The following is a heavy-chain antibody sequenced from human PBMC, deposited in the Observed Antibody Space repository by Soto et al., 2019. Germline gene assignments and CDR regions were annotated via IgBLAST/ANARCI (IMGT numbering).Heavy chain of an antibody. CDR2: IIPIFGTA. D-gene: IGHD2-15*01. J-gene: IGHJ4*02. Sequence: SVKVSCKASGGTFSSYAISWVRQAPGQGLEWMGGIIPIFGTANYAQKFQGRVTITADESTSTAYMELSSLRSEDTAVYYCARGAGCSGGSCYYRGGYFDYWGQGTLVTVSS. V-gene: IGHV1-69*13. CDR3: ARGAGCSGGSCYYRGGYFDY. CDR1: GGTFSSYA.